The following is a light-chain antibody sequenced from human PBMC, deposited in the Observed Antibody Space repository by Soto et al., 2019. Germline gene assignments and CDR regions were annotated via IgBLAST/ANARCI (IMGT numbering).Light chain of an antibody. J-gene: IGKJ1*01. CDR2: AAS. V-gene: IGKV1-39*01. Sequence: DIQMTQPPSSLSASVGDRVTITCRASQSISSYLNWYQQKPGEVPKLLIYAASSLQSGVPSRFSGSGSGTDFTLTISSLQPEDFAVYYCQQYGSSGTFGQGTKVDIK. CDR3: QQYGSSGT. CDR1: QSISSY.